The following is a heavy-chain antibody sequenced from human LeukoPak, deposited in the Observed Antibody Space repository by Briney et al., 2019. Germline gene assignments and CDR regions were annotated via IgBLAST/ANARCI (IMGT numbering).Heavy chain of an antibody. CDR3: ATPPTGTTTTGEYYFEY. CDR1: GGTFSSYT. CDR2: ISPISGTT. V-gene: IGHV1-69*05. D-gene: IGHD1-1*01. Sequence: GASVKVSCKASGGTFSSYTITWVRQAPGQGLEWMGGISPISGTTSYAQKFQGRVTITTDESTGTAYMELSSLRSEDTAVYYCATPPTGTTTTGEYYFEYWGQGTLVTVSS. J-gene: IGHJ4*02.